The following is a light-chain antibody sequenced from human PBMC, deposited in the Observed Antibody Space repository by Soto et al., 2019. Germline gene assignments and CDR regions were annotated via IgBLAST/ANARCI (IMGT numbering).Light chain of an antibody. J-gene: IGKJ1*01. CDR3: QQYHIYSPRNP. Sequence: DIQMTQSPSTLSASVGDRVTITCRASQSISSCLDWYQQKPGKAPKLLIYTASYLESGVPSRFSGSGSGTEFTLTITSRQPDDFATYYCQQYHIYSPRNPFGQGTKVEIK. V-gene: IGKV1-5*03. CDR2: TAS. CDR1: QSISSC.